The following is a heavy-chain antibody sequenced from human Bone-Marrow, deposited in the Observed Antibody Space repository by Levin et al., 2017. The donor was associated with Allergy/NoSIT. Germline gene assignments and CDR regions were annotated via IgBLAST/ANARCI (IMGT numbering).Heavy chain of an antibody. Sequence: SGPTLVKPAQTLTLTCTFSGFSLSTTGVGVGWIRQPPGKALEWLALIYWDGDKWYSPSLKTRLAIIKDTSENQVVLTVTNMGPLDTATYYCAHRASTGDFGHWGQGTLVAVSS. J-gene: IGHJ4*02. CDR2: IYWDGDK. D-gene: IGHD7-27*01. V-gene: IGHV2-5*02. CDR1: GFSLSTTGVG. CDR3: AHRASTGDFGH.